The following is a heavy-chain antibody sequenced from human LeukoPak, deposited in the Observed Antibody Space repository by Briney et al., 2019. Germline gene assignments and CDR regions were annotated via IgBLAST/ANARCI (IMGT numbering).Heavy chain of an antibody. J-gene: IGHJ4*02. Sequence: GGSLRLSCAASGFTFSSYSMNWVRQAPGKGLEWVSSISSSSSYIYYADSVKGRFTISRDNAKNSLYLQMNSLRAEDTALYYCARDLNGSSWYDRYYFDYWGQGILVTVSS. CDR2: ISSSSSYI. CDR3: ARDLNGSSWYDRYYFDY. D-gene: IGHD6-13*01. V-gene: IGHV3-21*04. CDR1: GFTFSSYS.